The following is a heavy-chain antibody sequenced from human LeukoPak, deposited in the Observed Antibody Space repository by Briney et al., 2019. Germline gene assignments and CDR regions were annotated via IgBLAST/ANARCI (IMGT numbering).Heavy chain of an antibody. J-gene: IGHJ5*02. CDR1: GFTFDDYG. CDR2: INWNGGST. Sequence: GGSLRLSCAASGFTFDDYGMSWVRQDPGKGLEWVSGINWNGGSTGYADSVKGRFTISRDNAKNSLYLQMNSLRAEDTALYHCARELYGDYVDNWFDPWGQGTLVTVSS. V-gene: IGHV3-20*01. CDR3: ARELYGDYVDNWFDP. D-gene: IGHD4-17*01.